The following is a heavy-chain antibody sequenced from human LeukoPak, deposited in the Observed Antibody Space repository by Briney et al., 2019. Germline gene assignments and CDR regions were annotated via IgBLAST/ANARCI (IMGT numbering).Heavy chain of an antibody. CDR3: ASGDYGDPPLNY. D-gene: IGHD4-17*01. CDR2: INPNSGGT. V-gene: IGHV1-2*02. J-gene: IGHJ4*02. Sequence: ASVKVSCKGSGYTFTAYYMHWVRHAPGQRLQWMGWINPNSGGTNYAQNFQGRVTMTRDTSISTAYMGLSRLRSDDTAVYYCASGDYGDPPLNYWGQGTPVTVSS. CDR1: GYTFTAYY.